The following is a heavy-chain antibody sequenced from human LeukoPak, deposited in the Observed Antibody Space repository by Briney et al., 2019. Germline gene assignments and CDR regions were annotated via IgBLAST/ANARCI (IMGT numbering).Heavy chain of an antibody. Sequence: ASVKVSCKASGYPFTSYYKHWVRQAPGQGLGWMGIINPSGGSTSYAQKFQGRVTMTRDTSTSTVYMELSSLRSEDTAVYYCASCPLDFWSGQFQQWGQGTLVTVSS. CDR3: ASCPLDFWSGQFQQ. D-gene: IGHD3-3*01. CDR1: GYPFTSYY. CDR2: INPSGGST. V-gene: IGHV1-46*03. J-gene: IGHJ1*01.